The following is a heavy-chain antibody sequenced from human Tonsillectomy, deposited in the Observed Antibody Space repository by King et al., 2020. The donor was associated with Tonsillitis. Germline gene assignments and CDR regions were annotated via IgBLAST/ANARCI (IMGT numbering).Heavy chain of an antibody. CDR3: AKSTGTTSRGSFDY. Sequence: VQLVESGGGLVQPGRSLRLSCAASGFTFDDYAMHWVRQAPGNGLEWVSVISWNSGSIGYADSVKGRFTISRDNAKNSLYLQMNSLRAEDTALYYCAKSTGTTSRGSFDYWGQGTLVTVSS. D-gene: IGHD1-7*01. CDR2: ISWNSGSI. CDR1: GFTFDDYA. J-gene: IGHJ4*02. V-gene: IGHV3-9*01.